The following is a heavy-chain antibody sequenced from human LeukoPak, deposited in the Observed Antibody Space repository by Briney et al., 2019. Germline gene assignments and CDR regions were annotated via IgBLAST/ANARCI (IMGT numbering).Heavy chain of an antibody. CDR3: GGGGGLDV. CDR2: INHNGNVN. CDR1: GFTFSSYW. V-gene: IGHV3-7*03. D-gene: IGHD3-10*01. J-gene: IGHJ6*02. Sequence: GGSLRLSCAASGFTFSSYWMNWARQAPGKGLEWVASINHNGNVNYYVDPVKGRFTISRDNAKNSLYLQMSNLRAEDTAGYFGGGGGGLDVWGQGATVTVSS.